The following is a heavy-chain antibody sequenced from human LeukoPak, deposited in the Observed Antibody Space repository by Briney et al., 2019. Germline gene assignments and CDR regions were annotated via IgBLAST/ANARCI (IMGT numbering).Heavy chain of an antibody. D-gene: IGHD1-14*01. Sequence: ASVKVSCKTSGYPLTTCEINWVRQAAGQGLEWMGWVHPNGGNTAYAQKFQGRVTMTRDTSISTAYMELSGLTSDDTAVYFCARGPRNDPWGQGTLVTVSS. CDR1: GYPLTTCE. CDR2: VHPNGGNT. CDR3: ARGPRNDP. J-gene: IGHJ5*02. V-gene: IGHV1-8*01.